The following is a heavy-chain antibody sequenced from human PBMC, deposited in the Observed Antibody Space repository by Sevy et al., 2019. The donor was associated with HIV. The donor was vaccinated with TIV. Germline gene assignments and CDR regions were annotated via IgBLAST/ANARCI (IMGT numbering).Heavy chain of an antibody. CDR2: ISFDGRNK. Sequence: GGSLRLSCAASGFTFADHAFHWVRQAPGKGLEWVAIISFDGRNKRLGESLKGRFTISRDDSKNTVYLQMTSLRPEDTAVYYCARDHCTDGACFRSGYFDYWGQGTLVTVSS. D-gene: IGHD2-8*01. J-gene: IGHJ4*02. CDR1: GFTFADHA. V-gene: IGHV3-30*04. CDR3: ARDHCTDGACFRSGYFDY.